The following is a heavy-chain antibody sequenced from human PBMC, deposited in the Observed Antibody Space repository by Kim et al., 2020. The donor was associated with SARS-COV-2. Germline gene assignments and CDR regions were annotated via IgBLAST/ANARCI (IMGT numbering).Heavy chain of an antibody. Sequence: GGSLRLSCAASGFTFSSYEMNWVRQAPGKWLEWVSYISSSGSTIYYADSVKGRFTISRDNAKNSLYLQMNSLRAEDTAVYYCARDPDTYDLGYYGSGSQYGMAVWGQGTTVTFSS. CDR1: GFTFSSYE. CDR2: ISSSGSTI. D-gene: IGHD3-10*01. CDR3: ARDPDTYDLGYYGSGSQYGMAV. V-gene: IGHV3-48*03. J-gene: IGHJ6*02.